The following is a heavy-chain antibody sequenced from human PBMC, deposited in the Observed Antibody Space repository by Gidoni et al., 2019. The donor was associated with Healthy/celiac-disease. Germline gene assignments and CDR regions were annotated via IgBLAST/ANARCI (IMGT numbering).Heavy chain of an antibody. CDR1: AAPISSYY. Sequence: QVQLQESGPGLVKPSETLSLTCTASAAPISSYYWSWIRQPAGKGLEWIGRIYTSGSTNYNPALKSRVTMSVDTSKNQFALKLSSVTAADTAVYYCARDPPGGSGSNWFDPWGQGTLVTVSS. D-gene: IGHD6-19*01. V-gene: IGHV4-4*07. CDR2: IYTSGST. J-gene: IGHJ5*02. CDR3: ARDPPGGSGSNWFDP.